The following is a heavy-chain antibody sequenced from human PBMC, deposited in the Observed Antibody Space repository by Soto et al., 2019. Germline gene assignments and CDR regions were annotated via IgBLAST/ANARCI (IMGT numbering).Heavy chain of an antibody. D-gene: IGHD3-22*01. Sequence: GGSLRLSCAASGFTFSTYGMYWVRQAPGKGLEWVALIWYDGNNKFHVDSVKGRFSISRDNSKNMLYLQMNSLSAEDTAVYYCARDYYDSSGYSHCDSWGQGTQVTVSS. CDR1: GFTFSTYG. CDR3: ARDYYDSSGYSHCDS. CDR2: IWYDGNNK. J-gene: IGHJ4*02. V-gene: IGHV3-33*01.